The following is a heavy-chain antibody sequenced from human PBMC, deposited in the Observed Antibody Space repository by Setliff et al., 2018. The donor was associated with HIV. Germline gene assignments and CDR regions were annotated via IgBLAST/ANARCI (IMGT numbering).Heavy chain of an antibody. Sequence: ASVKVSCKASGYTFTGYAINWVRQAPGKGLEWMGGFDPQYDKTFYAQKFQGRVTMSEDTSTDTAYMELSSLRSEDTAVYYCATRAYDSRGYLRSRVSGAAFDIWGQGTMVTVSS. J-gene: IGHJ3*02. D-gene: IGHD3-22*01. CDR2: FDPQYDKT. V-gene: IGHV1-24*01. CDR3: ATRAYDSRGYLRSRVSGAAFDI. CDR1: GYTFTGYA.